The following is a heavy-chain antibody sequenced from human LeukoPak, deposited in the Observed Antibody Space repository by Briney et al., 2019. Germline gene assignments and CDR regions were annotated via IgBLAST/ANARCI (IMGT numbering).Heavy chain of an antibody. V-gene: IGHV4-59*01. CDR3: ARSTAYYYDSSGYYYYYYGMDV. Sequence: SETLSLTCTVSGGSISSYYWSWIRQPPGKGLEWIGYIYYSGSTNYNSSLKSRVTISVDTSKNQFSLKLSSVTAADTAVYYCARSTAYYYDSSGYYYYYYGMDVWGQGTTVTV. D-gene: IGHD3-22*01. CDR1: GGSISSYY. CDR2: IYYSGST. J-gene: IGHJ6*02.